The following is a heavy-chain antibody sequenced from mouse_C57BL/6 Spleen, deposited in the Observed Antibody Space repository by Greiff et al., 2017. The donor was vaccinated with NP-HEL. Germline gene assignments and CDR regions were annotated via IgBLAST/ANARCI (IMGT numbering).Heavy chain of an antibody. CDR1: GYTFTDYE. V-gene: IGHV1-15*01. J-gene: IGHJ1*03. D-gene: IGHD1-1*01. CDR3: TRWDYYCSSYDWYFDV. CDR2: IDPETGGT. Sequence: QVQLQQSGAELVRPGASVTLSCKASGYTFTDYEMHWVKQTPVHGLEWIGAIDPETGGTAYNQKFKGKAILTADKSSSTAYMELRSLTSEDSAVYYCTRWDYYCSSYDWYFDVWGTGTTVTVSS.